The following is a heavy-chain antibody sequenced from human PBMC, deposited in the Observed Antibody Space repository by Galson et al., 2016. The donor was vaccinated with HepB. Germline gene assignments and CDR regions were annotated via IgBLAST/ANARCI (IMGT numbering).Heavy chain of an antibody. CDR3: VRVGWELGSDLDY. CDR2: INGGNGNT. V-gene: IGHV1-3*01. D-gene: IGHD1-26*01. Sequence: SVKVSCKASGYTFTSYSMHWVRQAPGQRLEWMGWINGGNGNTKYSQKFQGRVTITRDTSARTAYMELSSLRSEDTAGYYFVRVGWELGSDLDYWGQGTLVTVAS. CDR1: GYTFTSYS. J-gene: IGHJ4*02.